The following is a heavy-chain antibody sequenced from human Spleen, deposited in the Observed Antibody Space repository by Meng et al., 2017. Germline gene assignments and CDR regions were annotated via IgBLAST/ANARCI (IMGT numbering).Heavy chain of an antibody. CDR2: INQSGST. CDR1: YGSFSGHY. CDR3: ARGLGYSYGHQGLDY. Sequence: QGQLNQWGEGLLKPSETLSLTGGVYYGSFSGHYWSWIRQPPGKGLEWIGEINQSGSTTYNPSLKSRVTMSVDTSKNQFSLNLRSVTAADTAVYFCARGLGYSYGHQGLDYWGQGTLVTVSS. D-gene: IGHD5-18*01. J-gene: IGHJ4*02. V-gene: IGHV4-34*01.